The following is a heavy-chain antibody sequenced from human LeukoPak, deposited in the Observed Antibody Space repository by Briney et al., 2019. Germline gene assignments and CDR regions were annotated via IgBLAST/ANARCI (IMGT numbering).Heavy chain of an antibody. CDR2: ISGSGGST. V-gene: IGHV3-23*01. CDR1: GFTCSSDA. CDR3: AKDEQGALYYGMDV. J-gene: IGHJ6*04. Sequence: GGSLRLSCAASGFTCSSDAMSWGRQAPGKGLEWVSTISGSGGSTYYADSVKGRFTISRDNSKNTLYLQMNSLRAEDTAVYYCAKDEQGALYYGMDVWGKGTTVTVSS. D-gene: IGHD1/OR15-1a*01.